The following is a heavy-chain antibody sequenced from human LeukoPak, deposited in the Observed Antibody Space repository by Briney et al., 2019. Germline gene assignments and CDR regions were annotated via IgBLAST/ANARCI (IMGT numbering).Heavy chain of an antibody. D-gene: IGHD4-23*01. CDR3: ARWRPDYGGNRH. V-gene: IGHV3-23*01. Sequence: GGSLRLSCAASGFTFSSYAMSWVRQAPGKGLEWVSAISGSGGSTYYADSVKGRFTISRDNAKNSLYLQMNSLRAEDTAVYYCARWRPDYGGNRHWSQGTLVTVSS. J-gene: IGHJ1*01. CDR2: ISGSGGST. CDR1: GFTFSSYA.